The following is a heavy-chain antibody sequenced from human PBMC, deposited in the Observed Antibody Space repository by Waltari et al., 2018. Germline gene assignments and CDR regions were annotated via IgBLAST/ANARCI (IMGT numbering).Heavy chain of an antibody. J-gene: IGHJ4*02. CDR3: ARGGMTTVTTPDFDY. Sequence: QVQLVQSGAEVKKPGSSVKVSCKASGGTFSGSAISWVPKAPGQGLEWGGGIIPIFGTANYAQKFQGRVTITADESTSTAYMELSSLRSEDTAVYYCARGGMTTVTTPDFDYWGQGTLVTVSS. CDR2: IIPIFGTA. D-gene: IGHD4-17*01. V-gene: IGHV1-69*01. CDR1: GGTFSGSA.